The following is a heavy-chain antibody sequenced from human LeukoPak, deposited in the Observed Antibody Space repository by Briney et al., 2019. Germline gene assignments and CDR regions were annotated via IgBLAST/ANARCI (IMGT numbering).Heavy chain of an antibody. CDR1: GGTFSSYA. Sequence: SVKVSCKASGGTFSSYAISWVRQAPGQGLEWMGRIIPILGIANYAQKFQGRVTITADKSTSTAYMELSSLRSEDTAVYYCARPNEVGNDFDYWGQGTLVSVSS. D-gene: IGHD1-26*01. V-gene: IGHV1-69*04. CDR3: ARPNEVGNDFDY. J-gene: IGHJ4*02. CDR2: IIPILGIA.